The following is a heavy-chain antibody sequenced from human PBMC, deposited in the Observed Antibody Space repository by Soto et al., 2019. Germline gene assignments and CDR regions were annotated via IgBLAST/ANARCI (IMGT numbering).Heavy chain of an antibody. CDR2: INHSGST. CDR1: GGSFSGYY. Sequence: SETLSLTCAVYGGSFSGYYWSWIRQPPGKGLEWIGEINHSGSTNYNPSLKSRVTISVDTSKNQFSLKLSSVTAADTAVYYCARGPWSGYYQAYNWFDPWGQGTLVTVSS. J-gene: IGHJ5*02. D-gene: IGHD3-3*01. V-gene: IGHV4-34*01. CDR3: ARGPWSGYYQAYNWFDP.